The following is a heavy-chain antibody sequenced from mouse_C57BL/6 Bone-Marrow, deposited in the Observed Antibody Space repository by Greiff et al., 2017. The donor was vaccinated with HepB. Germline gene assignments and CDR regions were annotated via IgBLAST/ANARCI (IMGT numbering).Heavy chain of an antibody. D-gene: IGHD1-1*01. V-gene: IGHV2-2*01. CDR1: GFSLTSYG. Sequence: VQLQQSGPGLVQPSQSLSITCTVSGFSLTSYGVHWVRQSPGQGLEWLGVIWSGGSTDYNAAFISRLSISKDNSKSQVFFKMISLQADDTAIYYCASLFITTVVAPFDYWGQGTTLTVSS. J-gene: IGHJ2*01. CDR3: ASLFITTVVAPFDY. CDR2: IWSGGST.